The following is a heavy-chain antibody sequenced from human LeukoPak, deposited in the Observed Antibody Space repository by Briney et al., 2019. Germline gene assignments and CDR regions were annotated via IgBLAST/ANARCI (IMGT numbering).Heavy chain of an antibody. CDR2: INSDGSST. J-gene: IGHJ4*02. V-gene: IGHV3-74*01. D-gene: IGHD3-3*01. CDR3: ARDSPPYYDFWSGYYLDY. CDR1: GFTFTSYW. Sequence: PGGSLRLSCAVSGFTFTSYWMSWVRQAPGKGLVWVSHINSDGSSTTYADSVKGRFTISRDNAKNSLYLQMNSLRAEDTAVYYCARDSPPYYDFWSGYYLDYWGQGTLVTVSS.